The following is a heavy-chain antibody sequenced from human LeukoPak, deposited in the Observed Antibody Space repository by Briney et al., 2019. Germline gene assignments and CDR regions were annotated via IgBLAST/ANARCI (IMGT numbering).Heavy chain of an antibody. CDR1: GGTFSSYA. D-gene: IGHD3-3*01. Sequence: GASVKVSCKASGGTFSSYAISWVRQAPGQGLEWMGRIIPILGIANYAQKFQGRVTITADKSTSTAYMELSSLRSDDTAVYYCARSPTMPRYYDFWSGYRREEYYYYGMDVWGQGTTVTVSS. J-gene: IGHJ6*02. CDR3: ARSPTMPRYYDFWSGYRREEYYYYGMDV. CDR2: IIPILGIA. V-gene: IGHV1-69*04.